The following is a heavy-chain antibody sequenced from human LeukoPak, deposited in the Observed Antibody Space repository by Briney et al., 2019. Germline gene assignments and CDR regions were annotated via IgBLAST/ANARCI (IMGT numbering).Heavy chain of an antibody. CDR3: ARGVPYDSWSGPHYSDY. J-gene: IGHJ4*02. V-gene: IGHV3-7*01. CDR1: RFTLSTYW. Sequence: GGSLRLSCAASRFTLSTYWMSWVRQAPGKGLEWVAHIKQDGSQEYYVDSVKGRFTISRDSAKNSLYLQMNNLRAEDTAVYYCARGVPYDSWSGPHYSDYWGQGTLVTVSS. CDR2: IKQDGSQE. D-gene: IGHD3-3*01.